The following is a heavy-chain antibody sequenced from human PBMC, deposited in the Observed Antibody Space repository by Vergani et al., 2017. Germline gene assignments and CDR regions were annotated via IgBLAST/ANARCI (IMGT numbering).Heavy chain of an antibody. V-gene: IGHV1-69*06. CDR2: IIPIFGTA. Sequence: QVQLVQSGAEVKKPGSSVKVSCKASGGTFSTYAINWVRQAPGQGLEWMGGIIPIFGTANYAQKFQDRVTITADKSTSTAYMELSSLRSEDTAVYYCAREPGTYSSTCYVYHSGMDVWGQGTTVTVSS. CDR3: AREPGTYSSTCYVYHSGMDV. D-gene: IGHD6-13*01. CDR1: GGTFSTYA. J-gene: IGHJ6*02.